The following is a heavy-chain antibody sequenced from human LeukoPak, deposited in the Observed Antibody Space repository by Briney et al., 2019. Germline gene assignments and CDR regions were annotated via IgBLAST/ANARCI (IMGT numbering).Heavy chain of an antibody. CDR2: INHSGST. CDR3: ARGGTMVRPLGYYMDV. Sequence: PSETLSLTCAVYGGSFSGYYWSWIRQPPGKGLEWIGEINHSGSTNYNPSLKSRVTISVDTSKNQFSLKLSSVTAADTAVYYCARGGTMVRPLGYYMDVWGKGTTVTVSS. CDR1: GGSFSGYY. J-gene: IGHJ6*03. D-gene: IGHD3-10*01. V-gene: IGHV4-34*01.